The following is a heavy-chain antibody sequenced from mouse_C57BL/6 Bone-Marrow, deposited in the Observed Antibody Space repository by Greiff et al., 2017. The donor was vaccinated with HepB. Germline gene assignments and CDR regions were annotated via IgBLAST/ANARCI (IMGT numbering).Heavy chain of an antibody. CDR3: ARGGSSKGYYAMDY. CDR2: IDPSDSYT. Sequence: QVQLQQPGAELVMPGASVKLSCKASGYTFTSYWMHWVKQRPGQGLEWIGEIDPSDSYTNYNQKFKGKSTLTVDKSSSTAYMQLSSLTSEDSAVYYCARGGSSKGYYAMDYWGQGTSVTVSS. J-gene: IGHJ4*01. V-gene: IGHV1-69*01. CDR1: GYTFTSYW. D-gene: IGHD1-1*01.